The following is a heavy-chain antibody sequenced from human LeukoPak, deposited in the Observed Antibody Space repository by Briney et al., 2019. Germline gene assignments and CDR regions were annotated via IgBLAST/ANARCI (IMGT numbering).Heavy chain of an antibody. CDR1: GFTFSDDY. CDR2: ISRSGNNI. Sequence: PGGSLRLSCAASGFTFSDDYMNWIRQTPSKGLEWVSYISRSGNNIYYADSVKGRFTISRDNAKKSLYLQMNSLRVEDTAVYYSARGAMDVWGKGTTVTVSS. V-gene: IGHV3-11*04. J-gene: IGHJ6*03. CDR3: ARGAMDV. D-gene: IGHD4/OR15-4a*01.